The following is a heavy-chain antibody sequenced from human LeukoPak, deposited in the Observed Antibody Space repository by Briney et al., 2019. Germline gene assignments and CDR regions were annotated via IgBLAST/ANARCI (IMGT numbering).Heavy chain of an antibody. D-gene: IGHD6-19*01. V-gene: IGHV3-23*01. CDR3: ARGKGIAVSSFDS. Sequence: GGSLRLSCAASGFTFSSYAMSWVRQAPGKGLEWVSGISGSGTSTYYADSVKGRFAISRDNSKNTMSLQMNSLRAEDTALYYCARGKGIAVSSFDSWGQGTLVTVSS. J-gene: IGHJ4*02. CDR1: GFTFSSYA. CDR2: ISGSGTST.